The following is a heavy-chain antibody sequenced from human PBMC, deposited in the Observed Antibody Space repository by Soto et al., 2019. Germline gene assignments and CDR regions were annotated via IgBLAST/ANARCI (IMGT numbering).Heavy chain of an antibody. J-gene: IGHJ4*02. CDR2: INHRGNT. CDR1: GGSFSATW. CDR3: ASARFDS. V-gene: IGHV4-34*01. Sequence: PSATLSLTCAVYGGSFSATWWTWIRQPPGKGLEWIGEINHRGNTNYSPSLKNRVTVSVDTSTNQFSLKLTSVTAADTATYYCASARFDSWGRGILVTVSS.